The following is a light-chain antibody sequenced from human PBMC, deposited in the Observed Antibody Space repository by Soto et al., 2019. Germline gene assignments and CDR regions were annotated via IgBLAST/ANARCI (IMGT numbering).Light chain of an antibody. V-gene: IGKV3-15*01. J-gene: IGKJ1*01. CDR2: GAS. CDR3: QQYYNWRPR. CDR1: QSVSGN. Sequence: EIVMTQSPATLSVSPGDTATLSCRASQSVSGNLAWYQHKPDQAPRLLIYGASTRATGIPARFSGSGSGTEFTLTISSLQAEDFAVYYCQQYYNWRPRFGQGTKVEIK.